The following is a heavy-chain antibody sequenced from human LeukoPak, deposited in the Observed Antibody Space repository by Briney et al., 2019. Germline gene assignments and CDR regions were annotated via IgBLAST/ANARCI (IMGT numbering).Heavy chain of an antibody. J-gene: IGHJ4*02. V-gene: IGHV3-7*01. D-gene: IGHD3-9*01. CDR3: ARDFDWQVTGALGY. CDR2: IKQDGSEK. Sequence: GGSLRLSCAASGFTFSSYWMSWVRQAPGKGLEWVANIKQDGSEKYYVDSVKGRFTISRDNAKNSLYLQMNSLRAEDTAVYYCARDFDWQVTGALGYWDQGTLVTVSS. CDR1: GFTFSSYW.